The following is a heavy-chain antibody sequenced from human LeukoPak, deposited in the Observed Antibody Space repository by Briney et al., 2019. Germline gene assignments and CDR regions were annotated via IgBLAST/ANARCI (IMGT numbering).Heavy chain of an antibody. CDR2: IIPIFGTA. CDR1: GGTFSSYA. V-gene: IGHV1-69*05. Sequence: ASVKVSCKASGGTFSSYAISWVRQAPGQGLEWMGGIIPIFGTANYAQKFQGRVTISTDESTSTAYMELSSLRSEDTAVYYCATMGIAAAGTSDYWGQGTLVTVS. J-gene: IGHJ4*02. CDR3: ATMGIAAAGTSDY. D-gene: IGHD6-13*01.